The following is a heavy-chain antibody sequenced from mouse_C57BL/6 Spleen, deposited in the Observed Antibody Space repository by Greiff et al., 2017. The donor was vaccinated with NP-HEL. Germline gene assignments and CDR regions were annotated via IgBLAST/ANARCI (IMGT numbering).Heavy chain of an antibody. D-gene: IGHD4-1*01. CDR1: GFTFSDYY. CDR3: ARVGGGVYFDY. CDR2: INYDGSST. J-gene: IGHJ2*01. V-gene: IGHV5-16*01. Sequence: EVMLVESEGGLVQPGSSMKLSCTASGFTFSDYYMAWVRQVPEKGLEWVANINYDGSSTYYLDSLKSRFIISRDNAKNILYLQMSSLKSEDTATYYCARVGGGVYFDYWGQGTTLTVSS.